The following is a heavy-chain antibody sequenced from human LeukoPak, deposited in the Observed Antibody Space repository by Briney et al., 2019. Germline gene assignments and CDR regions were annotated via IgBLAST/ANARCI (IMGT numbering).Heavy chain of an antibody. CDR2: ISSSSSYI. J-gene: IGHJ4*02. V-gene: IGHV3-21*01. CDR1: GFTFSSYS. D-gene: IGHD4-17*01. CDR3: ARDSDYGEWSDYFDY. Sequence: GGSLRLSCAASGFTFSSYSMNWVRQAPGKGLEWVSSISSSSSYIYYADSVKGRFTISRDNAKNSLYLQMNSLRAEDTAVYYCARDSDYGEWSDYFDYWGQGTLVTVSS.